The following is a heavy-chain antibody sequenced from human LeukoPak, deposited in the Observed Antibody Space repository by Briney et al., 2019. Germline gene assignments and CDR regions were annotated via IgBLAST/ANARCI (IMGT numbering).Heavy chain of an antibody. D-gene: IGHD3-10*01. CDR3: ARRPITMVRGVIDY. CDR2: IYYSGST. V-gene: IGHV4-39*01. Sequence: SETLSLTCTVSGGSISSSSYYWGWIRQPPGKGLEWIGSIYYSGSTYYNPSLMSRVTISVDTSKNQFSLKLSSVTAADTAVYYCARRPITMVRGVIDYWGQGTLVTVSS. CDR1: GGSISSSSYY. J-gene: IGHJ4*02.